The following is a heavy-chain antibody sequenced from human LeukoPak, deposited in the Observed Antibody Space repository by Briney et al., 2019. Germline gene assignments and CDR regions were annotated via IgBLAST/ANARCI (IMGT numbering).Heavy chain of an antibody. CDR1: GFTFSNYV. D-gene: IGHD4/OR15-4a*01. CDR3: ARRAGAYSHPYDY. Sequence: GGSLTLSCAASGFTFSNYVMHWVRQAPGKGLEWVALISYDGSNKYYADSVRGRFTISRDNSKNTLYMQMNSLRAEDTAVYYCARRAGAYSHPYDYWGQGTLVTVSS. J-gene: IGHJ4*02. V-gene: IGHV3-30*03. CDR2: ISYDGSNK.